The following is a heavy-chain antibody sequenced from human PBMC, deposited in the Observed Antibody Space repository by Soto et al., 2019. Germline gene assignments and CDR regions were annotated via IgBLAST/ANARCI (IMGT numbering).Heavy chain of an antibody. CDR2: IAPGNGNT. CDR3: AKGSRMWTPDY. D-gene: IGHD2-21*01. CDR1: GYTFTDYA. Sequence: EASVKVSCKASGYTFTDYAIHWVRQAPGQRLEWMGWIAPGNGNTKYSQNFQGRVTITRDTSATTAYMELSSLRSEDTAVYYCAKGSRMWTPDYWGQGTLVTVSS. V-gene: IGHV1-3*01. J-gene: IGHJ4*02.